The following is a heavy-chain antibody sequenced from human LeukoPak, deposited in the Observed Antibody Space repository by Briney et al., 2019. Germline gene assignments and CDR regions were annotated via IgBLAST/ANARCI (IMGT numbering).Heavy chain of an antibody. D-gene: IGHD4-17*01. Sequence: GGSLRLSCAASGFTFSNAWMSWVRQAPGEGLEWVGRIKSKTDGGTTDYAAPVKGRFTISRDDSKNTLYLQMNSLKTEDTAVYYCTSGDYWANWFDPWGQGTLVTVSS. CDR3: TSGDYWANWFDP. V-gene: IGHV3-15*01. CDR2: IKSKTDGGTT. CDR1: GFTFSNAW. J-gene: IGHJ5*02.